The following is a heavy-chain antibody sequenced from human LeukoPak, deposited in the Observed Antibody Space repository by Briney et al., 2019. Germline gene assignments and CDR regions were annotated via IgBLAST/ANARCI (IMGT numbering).Heavy chain of an antibody. Sequence: PGGSLRLSCAASGFTFSSYGMHWVRQAPGKGLEWVAVIWYDGSNKYYADSVKGRFTISRDNSKSTLYLQMNSLRAEDTAVYYCAKDYYGSGSYYKFDYWGQGTLVTVSS. D-gene: IGHD3-10*01. J-gene: IGHJ4*02. CDR3: AKDYYGSGSYYKFDY. CDR1: GFTFSSYG. V-gene: IGHV3-33*06. CDR2: IWYDGSNK.